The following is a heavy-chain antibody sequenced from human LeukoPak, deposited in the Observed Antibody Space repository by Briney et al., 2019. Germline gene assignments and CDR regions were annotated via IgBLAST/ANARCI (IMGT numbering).Heavy chain of an antibody. CDR2: IYYSGST. CDR1: GGSISSYY. D-gene: IGHD3-22*01. V-gene: IGHV4-39*01. J-gene: IGHJ4*02. CDR3: ARPDYYDSSGSFDY. Sequence: SETLSLACTVSGGSISSYYWGWIRQPPGKGLEWIGSIYYSGSTYYNPSLKSRVTISVDTSKNQFSLKLSSVTAADTAVYYCARPDYYDSSGSFDYWGQGTLVTVSS.